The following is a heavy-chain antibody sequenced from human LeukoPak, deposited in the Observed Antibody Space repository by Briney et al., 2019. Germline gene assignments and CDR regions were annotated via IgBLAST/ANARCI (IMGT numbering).Heavy chain of an antibody. CDR3: KGSGNWFDP. D-gene: IGHD2-15*01. J-gene: IGHJ5*02. CDR1: GFTFSSYA. V-gene: IGHV3-23*01. CDR2: ISGSGDST. Sequence: GGSLRLSCAASGFTFSSYAMSWVRQAPGKGLEWVSVISGSGDSTSYADSVKGRFTISRDNSKNTLYLQMNSLRAEDTAVYYCKGSGNWFDPWGQGTLVTVSS.